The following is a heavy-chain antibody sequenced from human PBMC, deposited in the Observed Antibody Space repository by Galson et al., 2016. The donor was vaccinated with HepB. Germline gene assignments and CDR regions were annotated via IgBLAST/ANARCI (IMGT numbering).Heavy chain of an antibody. J-gene: IGHJ4*02. CDR2: VFHSGSP. CDR3: ARGATMPVAGIRFDC. V-gene: IGHV4-4*02. D-gene: IGHD6-19*01. CDR1: GDSISSNIW. Sequence: SETLSLTCAVSGDSISSNIWWTWVRQPPGKGLEWIGEVFHSGSPKYNPSLKGRVTMSVDKSKNQFSLELTAVTAADTAVYYCARGATMPVAGIRFDCWGQGALVTVSS.